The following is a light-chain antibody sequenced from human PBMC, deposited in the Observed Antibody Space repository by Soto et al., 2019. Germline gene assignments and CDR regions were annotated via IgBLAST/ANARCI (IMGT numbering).Light chain of an antibody. J-gene: IGKJ5*01. Sequence: IVLTQSPGTLSFSPRERATLSCRAGQSVSSNLAWYQQKPGKAPRLLIYGASTRATGIPARFSGSGSGTEFTLTISSLQSEDFAVYYCQQRSNWPPPITFGQGTRLEIK. CDR3: QQRSNWPPPIT. CDR2: GAS. CDR1: QSVSSN. V-gene: IGKV3-15*01.